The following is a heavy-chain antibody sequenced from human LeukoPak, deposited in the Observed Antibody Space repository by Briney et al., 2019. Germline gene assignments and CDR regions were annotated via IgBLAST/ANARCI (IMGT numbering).Heavy chain of an antibody. CDR1: GGSFSDYY. D-gene: IGHD4-17*01. Sequence: SETLSLTCAVYGGSFSDYYWSWIRQPPGKGLEWIGEINHSGSTNYSPSLRSRVTISVDTSKNQFSPNLRSVTAADTAVYYCASPTTVTTSAYRAFDIWGQGTMVTVSA. CDR3: ASPTTVTTSAYRAFDI. CDR2: INHSGST. V-gene: IGHV4-34*01. J-gene: IGHJ3*02.